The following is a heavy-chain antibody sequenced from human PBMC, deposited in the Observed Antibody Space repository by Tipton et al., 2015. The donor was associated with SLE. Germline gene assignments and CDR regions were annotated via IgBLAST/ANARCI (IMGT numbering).Heavy chain of an antibody. J-gene: IGHJ6*02. D-gene: IGHD2-8*02. CDR1: GFTFSDYW. V-gene: IGHV3-74*01. CDR3: GTTSTDYGMDV. CDR2: IYMDGSST. Sequence: GSLRLSCAASGFTFSDYWMHWVRQGPGKGLAWVSRIYMDGSSTNYADSVKGRFTISRDNAKNMLFLQMDSLRVEDTAVYYCGTTSTDYGMDVWGQGTTVTVSS.